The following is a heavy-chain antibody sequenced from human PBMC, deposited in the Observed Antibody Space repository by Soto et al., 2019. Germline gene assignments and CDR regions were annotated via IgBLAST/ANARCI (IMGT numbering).Heavy chain of an antibody. CDR1: GGTFNNYA. D-gene: IGHD2-21*01. J-gene: IGHJ2*01. Sequence: QVQLVQSGAEVKKPGSSVRVSCTASGGTFNNYAVTWVRQAPGQGLEWMGGISPVFASANYAQKFLGRVTITADEVTNTAYMEISSLQSNDTAVYYCLRNCGAGCRSSYFDLWGRGTLIPVSS. CDR3: LRNCGAGCRSSYFDL. V-gene: IGHV1-69*01. CDR2: ISPVFASA.